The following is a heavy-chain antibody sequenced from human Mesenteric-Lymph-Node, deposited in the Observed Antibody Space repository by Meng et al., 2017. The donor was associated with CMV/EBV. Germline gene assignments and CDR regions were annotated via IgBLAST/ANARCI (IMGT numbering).Heavy chain of an antibody. D-gene: IGHD1-26*01. Sequence: ETLSLTCTVFGVSIRNHFYNWVRQSPGKGLEWLSHINPGGTTIYYADSVKGRFTISRDDAKSSLYLQMSSLRADDTAVYYCARELPASWEPFDYWGQGTLVTVSS. CDR3: ARELPASWEPFDY. J-gene: IGHJ4*02. CDR1: GVSIRNHF. CDR2: INPGGTTI. V-gene: IGHV3-48*04.